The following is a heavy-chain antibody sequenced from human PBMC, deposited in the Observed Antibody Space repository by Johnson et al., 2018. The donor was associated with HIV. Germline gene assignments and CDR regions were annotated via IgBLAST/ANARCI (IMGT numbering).Heavy chain of an antibody. V-gene: IGHV3-23*04. Sequence: VQVVESGGGVVRPGGSLRLSCAASGFTFSSYAMSWVRQAPGKGLEWVSAISGSGGSTYYADSVKGRFTISRDNSKNTLYLQMNSLRSEDTAIYYCAREWEAAFDIWGQGTMVTVSS. CDR3: AREWEAAFDI. CDR2: ISGSGGST. CDR1: GFTFSSYA. J-gene: IGHJ3*02. D-gene: IGHD1-26*01.